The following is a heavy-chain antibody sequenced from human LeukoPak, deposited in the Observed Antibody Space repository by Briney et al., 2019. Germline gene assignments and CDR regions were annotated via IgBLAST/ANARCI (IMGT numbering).Heavy chain of an antibody. V-gene: IGHV4-39*01. CDR3: AISVYSTYADS. CDR1: GGSITSIGHS. J-gene: IGHJ4*02. CDR2: IYYTGRT. Sequence: SETLSLTCTVSGGSITSIGHSWRWIRQPPGKGLEWTGTIYYTGRTYYNPSLKSRVTISVDTSKNQFSLKLSSVTAADTAVYYCAISVYSTYADSWGQGTLVTVSS. D-gene: IGHD6-13*01.